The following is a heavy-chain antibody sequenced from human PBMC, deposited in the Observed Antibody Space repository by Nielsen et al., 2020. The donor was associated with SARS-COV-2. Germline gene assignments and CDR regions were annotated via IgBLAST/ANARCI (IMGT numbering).Heavy chain of an antibody. J-gene: IGHJ4*02. CDR2: IIPIFGTA. CDR1: GGTFSSYA. CDR3: ARGVATDLLWDYFDY. Sequence: SVKVSCKASGGTFSSYAISWVRQAPGQGLEWMGGIIPIFGTANYAQKFQGRVTITADESTSTAYMELSSLRSEDTAVYYCARGVATDLLWDYFDYWGQGTLVTVSS. D-gene: IGHD5-12*01. V-gene: IGHV1-69*13.